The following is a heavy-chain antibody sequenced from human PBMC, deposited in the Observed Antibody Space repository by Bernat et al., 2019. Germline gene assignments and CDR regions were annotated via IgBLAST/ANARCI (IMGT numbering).Heavy chain of an antibody. V-gene: IGHV3-21*05. CDR3: ARGTVAGSPPPFDY. D-gene: IGHD2-15*01. CDR1: GFTFSSYS. CDR2: ISSSSSYT. Sequence: EVQLVESGGGLVKPGGSLRLSCAASGFTFSSYSMNWVRQAPGKGLEWVSYISSSSSYTNYADSVKGRFTISRDNAKNSLYLQMNSLRAEDTAVYYCARGTVAGSPPPFDYWGQGTLVTVSS. J-gene: IGHJ4*02.